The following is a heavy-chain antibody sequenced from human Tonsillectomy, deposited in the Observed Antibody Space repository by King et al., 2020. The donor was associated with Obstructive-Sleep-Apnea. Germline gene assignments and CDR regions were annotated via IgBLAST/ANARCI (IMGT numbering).Heavy chain of an antibody. CDR3: STSYYDSSGHFFDY. Sequence: QLVQSGAEVRKPGAPVKVSCKVSGYTLTQLSIHWVRQAPGKGLEWMGGFDPEDTETIYAQKFQGRVTMTEDTSTDTAYMELNNLRSEDTAIYYCSTSYYDSSGHFFDYWGQGTLVTVPS. J-gene: IGHJ4*02. V-gene: IGHV1-24*01. D-gene: IGHD3-22*01. CDR1: GYTLTQLS. CDR2: FDPEDTET.